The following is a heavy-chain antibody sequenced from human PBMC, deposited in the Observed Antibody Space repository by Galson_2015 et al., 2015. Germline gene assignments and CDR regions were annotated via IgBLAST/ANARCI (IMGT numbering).Heavy chain of an antibody. Sequence: ETLSLTCAVYGGSFSGYYWSWIRQPPGKGLEWIGEINHSGSTNYNPSLKSRVTISVDTSKNQFSLKLRPVTAADTAVYYCARVRIWGMDVWGQGTTVTVSS. D-gene: IGHD3-16*01. CDR3: ARVRIWGMDV. CDR1: GGSFSGYY. J-gene: IGHJ6*02. V-gene: IGHV4-34*01. CDR2: INHSGST.